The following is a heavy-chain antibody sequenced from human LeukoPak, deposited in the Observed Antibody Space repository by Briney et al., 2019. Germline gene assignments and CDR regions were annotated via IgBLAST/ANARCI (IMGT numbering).Heavy chain of an antibody. CDR1: GGSVSRASYY. V-gene: IGHV4-61*01. CDR2: IYYSGSS. CDR3: ATGYCGADCYFDS. D-gene: IGHD2-21*02. Sequence: PSETLSLTCTVSGGSVSRASYYWTWIRQPPGKGLEWIGYIYYSGSSAYNPSLKSRVTISLDTSKNQFSLKLSSVTAADTAVYYCATGYCGADCYFDSWGQGTLVTVSS. J-gene: IGHJ4*02.